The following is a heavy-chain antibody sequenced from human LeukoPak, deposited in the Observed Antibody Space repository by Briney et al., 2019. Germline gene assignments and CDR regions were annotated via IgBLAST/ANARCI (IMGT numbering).Heavy chain of an antibody. Sequence: GGSLRLSCAASGFTFSSYAMHWVRQAPGKGLEWVAVISYDGSNKYYADSVKGRFTISRDNSKNTLYLQMNSLRAEDTAVYYCAMSDSSAFDIWGQGTMATVSS. V-gene: IGHV3-30-3*01. CDR2: ISYDGSNK. D-gene: IGHD3-22*01. CDR3: AMSDSSAFDI. J-gene: IGHJ3*02. CDR1: GFTFSSYA.